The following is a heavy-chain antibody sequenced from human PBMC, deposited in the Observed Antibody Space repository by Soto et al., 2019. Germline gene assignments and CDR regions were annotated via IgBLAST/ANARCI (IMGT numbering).Heavy chain of an antibody. Sequence: GESLKISCKASGYTFTNYWIGWVRQMPGKGLEWVGIIYPRDSDTRYSPSFQGQVTISADKSISTAYLQWSSLKASDTATYYCASAKRYSSSWYVDYYGMDVWGQGTTVTVSS. CDR2: IYPRDSDT. V-gene: IGHV5-51*01. J-gene: IGHJ6*02. CDR1: GYTFTNYW. D-gene: IGHD6-13*01. CDR3: ASAKRYSSSWYVDYYGMDV.